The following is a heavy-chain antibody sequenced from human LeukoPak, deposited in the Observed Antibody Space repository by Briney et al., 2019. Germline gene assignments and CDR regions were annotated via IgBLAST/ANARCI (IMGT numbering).Heavy chain of an antibody. CDR2: TYYRSKWYN. CDR1: GDSVSSNSAA. D-gene: IGHD5-18*01. CDR3: ARGKVFGPDTAPGYFDY. V-gene: IGHV6-1*01. Sequence: SSQTLSLTCAISGDSVSSNSAAWNWIRQSPSRGLEWLGRTYYRSKWYNDYAVSVKSRITINPDTSKNQFSLQLNSVTPEDTAVYYCARGKVFGPDTAPGYFDYWGQGTLVTVSS. J-gene: IGHJ4*02.